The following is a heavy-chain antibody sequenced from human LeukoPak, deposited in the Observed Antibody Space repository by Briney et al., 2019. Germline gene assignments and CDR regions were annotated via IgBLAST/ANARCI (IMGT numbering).Heavy chain of an antibody. J-gene: IGHJ5*02. CDR3: AIFDFLFGEIDNWFDP. Sequence: RGESLKISCKGSGYNFTIYWIGWVRQMPGKGLEWMGVIYPGDSDTRYSPSFQGQVTISADKSISTAYLQWSSLKASDTAMYYCAIFDFLFGEIDNWFDPWGQGTLVTVSS. CDR2: IYPGDSDT. V-gene: IGHV5-51*01. D-gene: IGHD3-3*01. CDR1: GYNFTIYW.